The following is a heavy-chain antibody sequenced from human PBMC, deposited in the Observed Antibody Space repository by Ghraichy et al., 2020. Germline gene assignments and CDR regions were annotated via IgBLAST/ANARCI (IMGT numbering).Heavy chain of an antibody. CDR1: GFTFSSYA. Sequence: GGSLRLSCAASGFTFSSYAISWVRQAPGKGLEWVSAISGSGGSTYYADSVKGRFTISRDNSKNTLYLQMNSLRAEDTAVYYCAKENGYSYGYGALYGMDVWGQGTTVTVSS. V-gene: IGHV3-23*01. D-gene: IGHD5-18*01. J-gene: IGHJ6*02. CDR2: ISGSGGST. CDR3: AKENGYSYGYGALYGMDV.